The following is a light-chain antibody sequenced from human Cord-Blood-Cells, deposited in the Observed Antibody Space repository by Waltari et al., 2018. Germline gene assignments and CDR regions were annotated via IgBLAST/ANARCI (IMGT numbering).Light chain of an antibody. V-gene: IGLV2-23*01. J-gene: IGLJ2*01. CDR2: EGS. CDR3: CSYAGSSTVV. CDR1: SSDVGSYNL. Sequence: QSALTQPASVSGSPGQSLTISCTGTSSDVGSYNLVSWYQQHPGKAPKLMIYEGSKRPSGVSNLFSGSKSGNTASRTISGLQAEDEADYYCCSYAGSSTVVFGGGTKLTVL.